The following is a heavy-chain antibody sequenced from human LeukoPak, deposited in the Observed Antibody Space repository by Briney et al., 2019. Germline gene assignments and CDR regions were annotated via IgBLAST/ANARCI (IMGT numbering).Heavy chain of an antibody. V-gene: IGHV1-2*06. CDR2: INPNSGGT. J-gene: IGHJ5*02. CDR3: ARSQGSGWYTYNWFDP. Sequence: ASVTVSFKASGYTFTGYYMHWVRQAPGQGLEWMGRINPNSGGTNYAQKFQGRVTMTRDTSISTAYMELRSLRSDDTAVYYCARSQGSGWYTYNWFDPRGQGTLVTVSS. CDR1: GYTFTGYY. D-gene: IGHD6-19*01.